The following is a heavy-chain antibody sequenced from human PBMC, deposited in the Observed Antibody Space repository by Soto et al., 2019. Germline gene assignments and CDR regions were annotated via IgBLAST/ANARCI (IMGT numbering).Heavy chain of an antibody. V-gene: IGHV1-46*01. Sequence: QVQLVQSGAEVKKPGASVKVSCKTSGYTFSTYYMHWVRQAPGQGLEWMGLINPSDGSTRYAQKFQGRGTMTRDTSTSTVYLELSRLRSEDTAIYFCGRALISNQENRQFYYRMDVWGQGTTVTVSS. CDR1: GYTFSTYY. CDR3: GRALISNQENRQFYYRMDV. D-gene: IGHD3-9*01. J-gene: IGHJ6*02. CDR2: INPSDGST.